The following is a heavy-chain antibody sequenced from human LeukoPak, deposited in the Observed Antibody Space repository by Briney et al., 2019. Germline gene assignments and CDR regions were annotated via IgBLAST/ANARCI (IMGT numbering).Heavy chain of an antibody. D-gene: IGHD3-3*01. CDR3: ARGQITIFNFDY. Sequence: GASVKVSCKASGYTFTSYGISWVRQAPGQGLEWMGIINPSGGSTSYARKFQGRVTMTRDTSTSTVYMELSSLRSEDTAVYYCARGQITIFNFDYWGQGTLVTVSS. V-gene: IGHV1-46*03. CDR1: GYTFTSYG. J-gene: IGHJ4*02. CDR2: INPSGGST.